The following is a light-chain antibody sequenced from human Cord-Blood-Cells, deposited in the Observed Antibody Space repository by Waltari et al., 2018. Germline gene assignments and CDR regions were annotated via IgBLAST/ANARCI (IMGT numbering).Light chain of an antibody. CDR1: SSDVVSYNI. J-gene: IGLJ3*02. CDR2: EGS. CDR3: CSYAGSSTWV. V-gene: IGLV2-23*01. Sequence: QSALTQPASVSVSPGQSITISCTGTSSDVVSYNIVPCYQQHPGKAPKLMIYEGSKRPSGVSNRFSGSKSGNTASLTISGLQAEDEADYYCCSYAGSSTWVFGGGTKLTVL.